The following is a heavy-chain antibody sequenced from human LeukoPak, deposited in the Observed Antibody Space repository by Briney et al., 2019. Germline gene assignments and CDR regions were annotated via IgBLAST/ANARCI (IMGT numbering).Heavy chain of an antibody. CDR1: GGTFSSYA. J-gene: IGHJ3*02. Sequence: SVKVSCRASGGTFSSYAISWVRQAPGQGLEWMGGIIPIFGTANCAQKFQGRVTITTDESTSTAYMELSSLRSEDTAVYYCASGQNVWGSYRYDAFDIWGQGTMVTVSS. CDR2: IIPIFGTA. V-gene: IGHV1-69*05. D-gene: IGHD3-16*02. CDR3: ASGQNVWGSYRYDAFDI.